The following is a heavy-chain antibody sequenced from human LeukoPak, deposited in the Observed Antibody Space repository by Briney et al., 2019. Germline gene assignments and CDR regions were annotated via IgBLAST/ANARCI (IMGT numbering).Heavy chain of an antibody. CDR3: ASEGRGYSYSYAFDI. CDR2: IYTGDSDT. D-gene: IGHD5-18*01. J-gene: IGHJ3*02. V-gene: IGHV5-51*01. CDR1: GYTFFTYW. Sequence: GASLQISCKGSGYTFFTYWIGWVRQLPGKGLEWMGIIYTGDSDTRYSPSFQGQVTISADKSISTAYLQWSSLKASDTAMYYCASEGRGYSYSYAFDIWGQGTMVTVSS.